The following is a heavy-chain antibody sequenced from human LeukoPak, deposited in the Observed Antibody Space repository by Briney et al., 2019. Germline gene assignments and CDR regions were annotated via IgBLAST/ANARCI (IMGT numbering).Heavy chain of an antibody. CDR1: GFTFDDYG. V-gene: IGHV3-20*04. CDR3: ARVPRLSLYYYYYYYMDV. D-gene: IGHD3-16*02. J-gene: IGHJ6*03. CDR2: INWNGGST. Sequence: GGSLRLSCAASGFTFDDYGMSWVRQAPGKGLEWVSGINWNGGSTGYADSVKGRFTISRDNAKNSLYLQVNSLRAEDTALYYCARVPRLSLYYYYYYYMDVWGKGTTVTVSS.